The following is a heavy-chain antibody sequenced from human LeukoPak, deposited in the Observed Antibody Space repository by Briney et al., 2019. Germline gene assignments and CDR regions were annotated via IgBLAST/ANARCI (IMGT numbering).Heavy chain of an antibody. CDR1: GGSISSSSYY. D-gene: IGHD5-18*01. CDR2: IYTSGST. Sequence: SETLSLTCTVSGGSISSSSYYWGWIRQPPGKGLEWIGRIYTSGSTKYNPSLKSRVTISVDTSKNQFSLKLSSVTAADTAVYYCARVNRAMVMDYWGQGTLVTVSS. J-gene: IGHJ4*02. V-gene: IGHV4-61*05. CDR3: ARVNRAMVMDY.